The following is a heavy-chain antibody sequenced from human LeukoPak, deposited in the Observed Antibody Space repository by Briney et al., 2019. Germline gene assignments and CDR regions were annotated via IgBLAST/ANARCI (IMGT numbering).Heavy chain of an antibody. J-gene: IGHJ4*02. V-gene: IGHV4-59*01. D-gene: IGHD3-22*01. CDR3: ALYHYHSGGYYTTIDY. Sequence: SETLSLTCTVSGDTISSFYWSWIRQPPGRGLEWIGYIYYTGTTNYNPSLESRVTISVDTSKNQFSLKLSSVTAADTAVYYCALYHYHSGGYYTTIDYGGQGTLVTVSS. CDR1: GDTISSFY. CDR2: IYYTGTT.